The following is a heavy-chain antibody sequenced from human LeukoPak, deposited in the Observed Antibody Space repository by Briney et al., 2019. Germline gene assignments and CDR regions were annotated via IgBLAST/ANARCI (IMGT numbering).Heavy chain of an antibody. CDR2: ISSSGSSI. CDR3: ARGYCSGGNCYPRDWFDP. J-gene: IGHJ5*02. D-gene: IGHD2-15*01. V-gene: IGHV3-48*03. Sequence: GGSLRLSCAASGFTFSSYEMNWVRHAPGKGLEWVSYISSSGSSILYADSVKGRFTISRDNAKNSLYLQMNSLRAEDTAMYYCARGYCSGGNCYPRDWFDPWGQGTLVTVSS. CDR1: GFTFSSYE.